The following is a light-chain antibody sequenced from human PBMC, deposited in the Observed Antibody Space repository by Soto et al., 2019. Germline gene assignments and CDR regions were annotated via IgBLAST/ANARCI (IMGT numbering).Light chain of an antibody. J-gene: IGLJ3*02. CDR3: CSYAGSSTNWV. CDR1: SSDVGSYNL. Sequence: QSVLTQPASVSGSPGQSITISCTGTSSDVGSYNLVSWYQQHPGKAPKLMIYEVSKRPSGVSNRFSGSKSGNTASLTISGLQAEYEADYYCCSYAGSSTNWVFGGGTKLTVL. V-gene: IGLV2-23*02. CDR2: EVS.